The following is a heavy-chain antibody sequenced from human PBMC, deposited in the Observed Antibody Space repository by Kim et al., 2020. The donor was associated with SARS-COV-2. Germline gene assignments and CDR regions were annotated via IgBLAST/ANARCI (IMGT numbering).Heavy chain of an antibody. CDR1: GGSISGSTSY. CDR3: ARHVIAEHFDY. Sequence: SETLSLTCTVSGGSISGSTSYWGWIRQPPGKGLEWIGSIFYSGSTYYNPSLRSRVTISVHTSTTQFSLKLNSVTAADTAVYYCARHVIAEHFDYWGDGTLVTVSS. D-gene: IGHD6-13*01. J-gene: IGHJ4*01. CDR2: IFYSGST. V-gene: IGHV4-39*01.